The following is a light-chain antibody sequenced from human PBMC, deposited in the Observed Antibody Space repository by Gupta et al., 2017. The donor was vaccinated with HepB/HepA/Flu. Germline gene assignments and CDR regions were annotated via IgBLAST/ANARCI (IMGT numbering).Light chain of an antibody. J-gene: IGKJ1*01. CDR1: QSVLYSSNNKNY. Sequence: DIVMTQSPESLAVSLGERPTINCKSSQSVLYSSNNKNYLAWYQQKPGQPPKRLIYWASTRESGVPDRFSGSGSGTDFTLTISSLQAEDVAVYYCQQYYSTPLAFGQGTKVEIK. V-gene: IGKV4-1*01. CDR3: QQYYSTPLA. CDR2: WAS.